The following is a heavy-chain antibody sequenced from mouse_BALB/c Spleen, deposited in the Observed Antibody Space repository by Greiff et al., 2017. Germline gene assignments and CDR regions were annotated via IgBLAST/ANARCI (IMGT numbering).Heavy chain of an antibody. CDR2: ISNGGGST. Sequence: EVQGVESGGGLVQPGGSLKLSCAASGFTFSSYTMSWVRQTPEKRLEWVAYISNGGGSTYYPDTVKGRFTISRDNAKNTLYLQMSSLKSEDTAMYYCARRVATNAMDYWGQVTSVTVSS. CDR3: ARRVATNAMDY. D-gene: IGHD1-1*02. CDR1: GFTFSSYT. V-gene: IGHV5-12-2*01. J-gene: IGHJ4*01.